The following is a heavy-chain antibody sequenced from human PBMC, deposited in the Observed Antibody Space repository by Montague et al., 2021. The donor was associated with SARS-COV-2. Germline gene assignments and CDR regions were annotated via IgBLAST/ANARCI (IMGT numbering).Heavy chain of an antibody. D-gene: IGHD2-15*01. CDR3: AKLGYCRGGACLRGGFEF. Sequence: SETLSLTCTVSGGSMARSPDYWAWLRQPPGGGLEWIANIHYGGGTYYNLYLQSRIDISVDTSQNQLSMTLVSVTAAATAVYYCAKLGYCRGGACLRGGFEFWGQGILVPVSS. V-gene: IGHV4-39*01. CDR2: IHYGGGT. J-gene: IGHJ4*02. CDR1: GGSMARSPDY.